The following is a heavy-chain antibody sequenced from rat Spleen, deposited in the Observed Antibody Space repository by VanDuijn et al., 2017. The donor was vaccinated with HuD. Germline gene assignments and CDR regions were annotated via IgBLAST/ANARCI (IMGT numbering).Heavy chain of an antibody. CDR3: TRGRDNSFDY. CDR1: GFTFNDHF. CDR2: ITSGGSNT. D-gene: IGHD1-11*01. Sequence: EVQLVESNGGLVQPGRSLKLSCAASGFTFNDHFMAWVRQAPKKGLEWVATITSGGSNTYYPDSVKGRFTISRDNAKSTLYLQMNSLRSEDTATYYCTRGRDNSFDYWGQGVMVTVSS. V-gene: IGHV5-7*01. J-gene: IGHJ2*01.